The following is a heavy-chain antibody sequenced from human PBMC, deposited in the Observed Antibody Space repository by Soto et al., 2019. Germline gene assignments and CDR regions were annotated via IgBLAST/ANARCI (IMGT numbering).Heavy chain of an antibody. CDR2: IYWDDDK. J-gene: IGHJ5*02. D-gene: IGHD5-18*01. Sequence: QITLKESGPTLVKPTQTLTLTCTFSGFSLTTSGVGVGWIRQPPGRALEWLALIYWDDDKRYSPSLRSRLTITKDTSKNLVVLTMTNMDPVDTATYYCAHRRGYSYGYVGWFDPWGQGTLVTVSS. CDR1: GFSLTTSGVG. CDR3: AHRRGYSYGYVGWFDP. V-gene: IGHV2-5*02.